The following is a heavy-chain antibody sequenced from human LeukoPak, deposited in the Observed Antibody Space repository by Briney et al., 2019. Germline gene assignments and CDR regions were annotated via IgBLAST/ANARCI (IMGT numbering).Heavy chain of an antibody. V-gene: IGHV4-34*01. CDR1: GGSFSGYY. J-gene: IGHJ6*03. D-gene: IGHD3-3*01. CDR2: INHSGST. Sequence: SETLSLTCAVYGGSFSGYYWSWIRRPPGKGLEWIGEINHSGSTNYNPSLKSRVTISVDTSKNQFSLKLSSVTAADTAVYYCARSRPRMLRFLEWSHRAYMDVWGKGTTVTVSS. CDR3: ARSRPRMLRFLEWSHRAYMDV.